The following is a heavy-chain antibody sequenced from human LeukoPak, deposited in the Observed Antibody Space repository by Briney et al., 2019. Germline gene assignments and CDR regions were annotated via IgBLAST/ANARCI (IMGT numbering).Heavy chain of an antibody. CDR2: INPSGGST. Sequence: ASVKVSYKASGYTFTSYYMHWVRQAPGQGPEWMGIINPSGGSTSYAQKFQGRVTMTRDTSTSTVYMELSSLRSEDTAVYYCARGGPRITIFGVVLPDYYGMDVWGQGTTVTVSS. V-gene: IGHV1-46*01. J-gene: IGHJ6*02. CDR3: ARGGPRITIFGVVLPDYYGMDV. D-gene: IGHD3-3*01. CDR1: GYTFTSYY.